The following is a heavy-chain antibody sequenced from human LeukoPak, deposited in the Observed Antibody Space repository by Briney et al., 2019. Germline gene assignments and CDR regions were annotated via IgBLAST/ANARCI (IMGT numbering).Heavy chain of an antibody. CDR2: ISGSGGNT. V-gene: IGHV3-23*01. Sequence: PGGALRLSCAASGFTFSSYAMSWVRQAPGKGLEWVSAISGSGGNTYYADSVKGRFTNSRDNSKNTLYVQMNSLRAEDTAVYYCARDNDYTFDYWGQGTLVTVSS. J-gene: IGHJ4*02. D-gene: IGHD4-11*01. CDR3: ARDNDYTFDY. CDR1: GFTFSSYA.